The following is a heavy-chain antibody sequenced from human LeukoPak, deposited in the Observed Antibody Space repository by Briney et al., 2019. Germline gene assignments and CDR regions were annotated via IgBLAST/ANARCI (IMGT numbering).Heavy chain of an antibody. CDR2: ISSSSSYI. J-gene: IGHJ4*02. V-gene: IGHV3-21*01. Sequence: GGSLRLSCAASGFTFSSYSMNWVRQAPGKGLEWVSSISSSSSYIYYADSVKGRFTISRDNAKNSLYLQMNSLRAEDTAVYYCARDRPGIVGATDFDYWGQGTLVTVSS. D-gene: IGHD1-26*01. CDR3: ARDRPGIVGATDFDY. CDR1: GFTFSSYS.